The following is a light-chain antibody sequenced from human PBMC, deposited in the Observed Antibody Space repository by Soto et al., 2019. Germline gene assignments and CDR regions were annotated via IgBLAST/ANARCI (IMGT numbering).Light chain of an antibody. V-gene: IGKV1-33*01. CDR1: HNIYNY. CDR3: QHYDNLPLT. CDR2: DAS. Sequence: DIRLTQTPSSLSPSVGDRVRISCQASHNIYNYLNWYQHRPGKAPKVLIFDASNLESGVPSRFTGTRSGTHLSLTINSLQPEDVATYNCQHYDNLPLTIGGGIKVDI. J-gene: IGKJ4*01.